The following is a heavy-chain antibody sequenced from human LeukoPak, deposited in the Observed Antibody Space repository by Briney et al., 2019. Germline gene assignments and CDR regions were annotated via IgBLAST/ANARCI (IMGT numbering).Heavy chain of an antibody. V-gene: IGHV3-30*02. Sequence: GGSLRLSCVASGFSFSSYGMHWVRQAPGKGLEWVAFIRYDGTNRYYTDSVRGRFTISRDNSRNTLYLQMNSLRVEDTALYYCAKYHHEGSGASPLHYWGQGTLVTVSS. CDR2: IRYDGTNR. D-gene: IGHD2-15*01. CDR1: GFSFSSYG. CDR3: AKYHHEGSGASPLHY. J-gene: IGHJ4*02.